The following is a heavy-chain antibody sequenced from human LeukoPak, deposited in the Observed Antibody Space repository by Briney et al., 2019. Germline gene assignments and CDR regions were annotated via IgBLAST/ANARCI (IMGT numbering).Heavy chain of an antibody. Sequence: SVKVSCKASGGTFSSYAISWVRQAPGQGLEWMGGIIPIFGTANYAQKFQGRVTITADESTSTAYMELSSLRSEDTAVYCCATPHIVVVPAAMEDYYYGMDVWGKGTTVTVSS. CDR3: ATPHIVVVPAAMEDYYYGMDV. V-gene: IGHV1-69*01. J-gene: IGHJ6*04. D-gene: IGHD2-2*01. CDR1: GGTFSSYA. CDR2: IIPIFGTA.